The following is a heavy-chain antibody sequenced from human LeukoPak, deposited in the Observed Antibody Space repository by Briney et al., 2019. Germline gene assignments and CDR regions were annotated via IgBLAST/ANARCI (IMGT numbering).Heavy chain of an antibody. J-gene: IGHJ5*02. CDR2: ISGSGGRT. V-gene: IGHV3-23*01. CDR1: GFTFSRYA. CDR3: AKGRYNWNPEWFDP. D-gene: IGHD1-20*01. Sequence: GGSLRLSCAASGFTFSRYAMSWVRQAPGKGLEWVSAISGSGGRTYYADSVKGRFTISRDNSKNTLYLQMNSLRAEDTAVYYCAKGRYNWNPEWFDPWGQGTLVTVSS.